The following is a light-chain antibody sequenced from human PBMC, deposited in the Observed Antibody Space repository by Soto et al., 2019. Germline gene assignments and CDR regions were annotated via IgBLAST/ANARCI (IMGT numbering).Light chain of an antibody. V-gene: IGKV3-20*01. Sequence: EIVMTQSPATLSVSPVERATLSCRASQSVSSNLAWYQQKPGQAPRLLIYGASSRATGIPDRFSGSGSGTDFTLTISRLEPEDFAVYYCQHYGSSWTFGQGTKVDIK. CDR3: QHYGSSWT. CDR1: QSVSSN. CDR2: GAS. J-gene: IGKJ1*01.